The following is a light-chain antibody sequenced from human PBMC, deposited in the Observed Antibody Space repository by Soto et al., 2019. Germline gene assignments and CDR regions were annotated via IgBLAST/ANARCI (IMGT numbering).Light chain of an antibody. CDR3: QQRSNWPRYT. Sequence: EIVLTQSPVTLSLSPGERAALSCRASQSVSSYLAWYQQKPGQAPRLLIYDTSNRAAGIPARFGGSGSGTDFTLTISSLEPEDFAVYYCQQRSNWPRYTFAQGTKLEIK. CDR2: DTS. J-gene: IGKJ2*01. CDR1: QSVSSY. V-gene: IGKV3-11*01.